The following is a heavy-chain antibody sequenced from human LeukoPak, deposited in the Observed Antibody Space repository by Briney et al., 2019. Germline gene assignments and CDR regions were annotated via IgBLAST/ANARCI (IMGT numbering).Heavy chain of an antibody. Sequence: ASVKVSCKVAVYTLNEVSMHWVRQAPGKGLEGMGGFDPEDGERIYAQKFQGRVTMTEDTSTDTAYVELSSLTSEDTAMYYCATENFGLGSPFDPWGQGTLVTVSS. CDR3: ATENFGLGSPFDP. J-gene: IGHJ5*02. V-gene: IGHV1-24*01. D-gene: IGHD3-16*01. CDR1: VYTLNEVS. CDR2: FDPEDGER.